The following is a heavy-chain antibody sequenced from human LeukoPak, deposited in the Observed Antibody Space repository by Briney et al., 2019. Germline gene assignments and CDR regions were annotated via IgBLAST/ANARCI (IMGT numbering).Heavy chain of an antibody. J-gene: IGHJ6*02. D-gene: IGHD6-19*01. Sequence: GASVKVSCKASGGTFSSYAISWVRQAPGQGLEWMGGIIPIFGTANYAQKFQGRVTITADESTSTAYMELSSLRSEDTAVYYCARGSVAVARTLYYYYGMDVWGQGTTVTVSS. CDR2: IIPIFGTA. V-gene: IGHV1-69*13. CDR3: ARGSVAVARTLYYYYGMDV. CDR1: GGTFSSYA.